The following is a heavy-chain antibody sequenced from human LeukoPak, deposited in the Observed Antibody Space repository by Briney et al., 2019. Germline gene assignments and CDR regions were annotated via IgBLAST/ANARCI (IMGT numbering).Heavy chain of an antibody. CDR2: IYPGDSDI. Sequence: GASLQISCKGSGYRFISYWIGWLRQMPGKGREWMVIIYPGDSDIKYSPSFKGQVTISADKSNSTAYLKWSSLKASATAMYYCARDLPGYCSSWYMEAWGQGTLVTVSS. CDR1: GYRFISYW. CDR3: ARDLPGYCSSWYMEA. V-gene: IGHV5-51*01. D-gene: IGHD6-13*01. J-gene: IGHJ4*02.